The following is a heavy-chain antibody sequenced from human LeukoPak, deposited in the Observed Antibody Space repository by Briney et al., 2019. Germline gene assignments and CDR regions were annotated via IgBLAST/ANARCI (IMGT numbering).Heavy chain of an antibody. CDR3: ARGRGGCSSTSCPRAFDI. CDR1: GGSFSGYY. V-gene: IGHV4-34*01. CDR2: INHSGST. Sequence: SETLSLTCAVYGGSFSGYYWSWIRQPPGKGLEWIGEINHSGSTNYNPSLKSRVTISVDTSKNQSSLKLSSVTAADTAVYYCARGRGGCSSTSCPRAFDIWGQGTMVTVSS. J-gene: IGHJ3*02. D-gene: IGHD2-2*01.